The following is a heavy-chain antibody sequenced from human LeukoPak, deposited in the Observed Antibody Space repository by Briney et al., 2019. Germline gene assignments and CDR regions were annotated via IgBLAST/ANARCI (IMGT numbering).Heavy chain of an antibody. J-gene: IGHJ4*02. Sequence: SETLSLTCTVSGGSITNYYWSWLRQPPGKGLEWIGWIHYTGTTAYSPSLKSRVAISVDTSKSQFSLSLSSVTAADTAVYYCARYSSGISGSYYFGYWGQGTLVAVSS. CDR3: ARYSSGISGSYYFGY. CDR1: GGSITNYY. D-gene: IGHD3-10*01. CDR2: IHYTGTT. V-gene: IGHV4-59*01.